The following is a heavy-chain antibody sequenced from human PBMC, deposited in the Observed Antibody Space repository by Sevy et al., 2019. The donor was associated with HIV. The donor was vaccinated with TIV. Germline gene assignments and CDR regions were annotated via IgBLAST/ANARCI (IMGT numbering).Heavy chain of an antibody. Sequence: SLKISCAASGFTFDDYAMHWVRQAPGKGLEWVSGISWNSGSIGYADSVKGRFTISRDNAKNSLYLQMNSLRAEDTAMYYCAKDIRSTSDAFDIWGQGTMVTVSS. V-gene: IGHV3-9*01. J-gene: IGHJ3*02. CDR3: AKDIRSTSDAFDI. CDR2: ISWNSGSI. CDR1: GFTFDDYA. D-gene: IGHD2-2*01.